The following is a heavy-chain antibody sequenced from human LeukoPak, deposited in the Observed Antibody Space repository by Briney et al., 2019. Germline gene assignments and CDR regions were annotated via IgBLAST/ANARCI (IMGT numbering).Heavy chain of an antibody. V-gene: IGHV1-69*04. CDR2: IIPIFGIA. Sequence: ASVKVSYKASGGTFSSYAISWVRQAPGQGLEWMGRIIPIFGIANYAQKFQGRVTITADKSTSTAYMELSSLRSEDTAVYYCARDRGSSSGWYDLPLNYYYYYGMDVWGQGTTVTVSS. J-gene: IGHJ6*02. CDR1: GGTFSSYA. D-gene: IGHD6-19*01. CDR3: ARDRGSSSGWYDLPLNYYYYYGMDV.